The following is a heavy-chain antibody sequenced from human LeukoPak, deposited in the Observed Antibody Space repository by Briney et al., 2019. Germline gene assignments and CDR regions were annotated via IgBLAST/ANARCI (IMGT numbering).Heavy chain of an antibody. CDR1: GFTFSSYE. J-gene: IGHJ6*02. CDR3: ARNEGYCSSTSCYFTYYYGMDV. V-gene: IGHV3-48*03. CDR2: ISSSGSTI. Sequence: GGSLRLSCAASGFTFSSYEMNWVHQAPGKGLEWVSYISSSGSTIYYADSVKGRFTISRDNAKNSLYLQMNSLRAEDTAVYYCARNEGYCSSTSCYFTYYYGMDVWGQGTTVTVSS. D-gene: IGHD2-2*01.